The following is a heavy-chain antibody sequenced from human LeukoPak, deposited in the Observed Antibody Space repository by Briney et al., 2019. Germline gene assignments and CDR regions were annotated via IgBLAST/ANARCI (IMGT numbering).Heavy chain of an antibody. CDR2: INAGNGNT. Sequence: GASVKVSCKASGYTFTSYAMHWVRQAPGQRLEWMGWINAGNGNTKYSQEFQGRVTITRDTSASTAYMELSSLRSEDMAVYYCARGASSGWYYFDYWGQGTLVTVSS. J-gene: IGHJ4*02. CDR1: GYTFTSYA. V-gene: IGHV1-3*03. D-gene: IGHD6-19*01. CDR3: ARGASSGWYYFDY.